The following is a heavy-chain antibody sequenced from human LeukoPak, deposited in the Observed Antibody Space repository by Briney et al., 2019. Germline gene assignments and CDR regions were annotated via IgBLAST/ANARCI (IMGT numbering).Heavy chain of an antibody. D-gene: IGHD1-1*01. CDR1: RYSFTNYW. Sequence: GESLKISCKGSRYSFTNYWIGWVRQMPGKGLEWMGIIYPGDSNTTYSPSFQGQVTISADKSISTAYLQWSSLKASDTAIYYCAKRPGRLAPWVSWGQGTLVTVSS. V-gene: IGHV5-51*01. CDR3: AKRPGRLAPWVS. CDR2: IYPGDSNT. J-gene: IGHJ5*02.